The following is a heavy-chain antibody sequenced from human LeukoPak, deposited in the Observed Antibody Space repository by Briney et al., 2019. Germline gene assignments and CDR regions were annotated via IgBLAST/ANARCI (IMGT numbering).Heavy chain of an antibody. Sequence: SKTLSLTCAVYGGSFSGYYWSWIRQPPGKGLEWIGEINHRGSTNYNPSLKSRVTISVDTSKNQFSLKLSSVTAADTAVYYCARGIPRGSGRIGPFDPWGQGTLVTVSS. J-gene: IGHJ5*02. CDR2: INHRGST. V-gene: IGHV4-34*01. D-gene: IGHD6-19*01. CDR3: ARGIPRGSGRIGPFDP. CDR1: GGSFSGYY.